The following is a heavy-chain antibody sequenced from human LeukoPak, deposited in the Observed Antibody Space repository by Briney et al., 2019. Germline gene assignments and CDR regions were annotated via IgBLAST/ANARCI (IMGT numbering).Heavy chain of an antibody. V-gene: IGHV5-10-1*01. Sequence: KSGESLRISCKGSGYSFTTYWITWVRQMPGKGLEWMGTIDPSDSYTNYSPSFQGHVSISVDKSISTAYLQWSSLKASDTAMYYCARSICSSTSCYAQYYGMDVWGQGTTVTVSS. CDR2: IDPSDSYT. D-gene: IGHD2-2*01. J-gene: IGHJ6*02. CDR1: GYSFTTYW. CDR3: ARSICSSTSCYAQYYGMDV.